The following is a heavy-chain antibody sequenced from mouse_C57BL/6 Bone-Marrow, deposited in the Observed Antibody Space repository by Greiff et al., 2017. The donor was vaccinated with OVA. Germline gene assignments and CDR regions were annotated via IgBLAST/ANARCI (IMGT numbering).Heavy chain of an antibody. CDR1: GYTFTSYW. CDR3: ARKLTGPWLAY. CDR2: IGPSGSYT. D-gene: IGHD4-1*01. Sequence: VQLQQPGAGLVMPGASVKLSCTASGYTFTSYWMPWVQQSPGQGLEWIGAIGPSGSYTNYTQKVKGKSTLTVDKSYSTAYMQLSSLTSEDSAVYYCARKLTGPWLAYWGQGTLVTVSA. V-gene: IGHV1-69*01. J-gene: IGHJ3*01.